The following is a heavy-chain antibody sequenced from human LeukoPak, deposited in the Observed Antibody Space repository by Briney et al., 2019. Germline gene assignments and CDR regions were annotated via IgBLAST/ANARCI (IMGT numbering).Heavy chain of an antibody. CDR1: GGSISSNNW. CDR3: ARDRELGY. V-gene: IGHV4-4*02. J-gene: IGHJ4*02. D-gene: IGHD3-10*01. CDR2: IYDSGST. Sequence: SGTLSLTCAVSGGSISSNNWWGWVRQPPGKGLEWIGYIYDSGSTNYNPSLKSRVTISVDTSKNQFSLRLSSVTAADTAVYYCARDRELGYWGQGALVTVSS.